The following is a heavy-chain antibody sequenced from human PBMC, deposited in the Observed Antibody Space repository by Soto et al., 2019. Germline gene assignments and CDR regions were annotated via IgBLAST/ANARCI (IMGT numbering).Heavy chain of an antibody. D-gene: IGHD3-3*01. CDR3: ARVYGLVKHDDFWSGYYDY. CDR1: GYTFTNNY. CDR2: INPNGAST. J-gene: IGHJ4*02. V-gene: IGHV1-46*01. Sequence: QVQLVQSGAEVMKPGASVKISCKTSGYTFTNNYINWVRQAPGQGVEWVGLINPNGASTTYAQTFQGRVTMTRDTSTSTVYMELSSLRSDDTAVYYCARVYGLVKHDDFWSGYYDYWGQGTLVTVSS.